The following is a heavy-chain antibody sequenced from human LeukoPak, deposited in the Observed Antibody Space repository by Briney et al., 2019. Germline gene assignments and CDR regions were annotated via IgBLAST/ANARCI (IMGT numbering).Heavy chain of an antibody. CDR2: IYYRGST. J-gene: IGHJ5*02. CDR3: ARVPLA. CDR1: GGSISSSSYY. D-gene: IGHD3-16*02. Sequence: SETLSLTCTVSGGSISSSSYYWGWIRQPPGKGLEWIGSIYYRGSTYYNPSLRSRVTMSVDTSKNQFSLKLSSVTAADTAVYYCARVPLAWGQGTLVTVSS. V-gene: IGHV4-39*07.